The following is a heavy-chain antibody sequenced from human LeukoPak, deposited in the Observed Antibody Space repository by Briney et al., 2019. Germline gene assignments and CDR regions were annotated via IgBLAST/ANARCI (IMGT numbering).Heavy chain of an antibody. V-gene: IGHV3-30*02. Sequence: GGSLRLSCAASGFTFSSYGMHWVRQAPGKGLEWVAFIRYDGSNKYYADSVKGRFTISSDNSKNTLYLQMNSLRAEDTAVYYCAKDRGPTRDIVVVPAAIQYWGQGTLVTVSS. J-gene: IGHJ4*02. CDR2: IRYDGSNK. CDR3: AKDRGPTRDIVVVPAAIQY. D-gene: IGHD2-2*02. CDR1: GFTFSSYG.